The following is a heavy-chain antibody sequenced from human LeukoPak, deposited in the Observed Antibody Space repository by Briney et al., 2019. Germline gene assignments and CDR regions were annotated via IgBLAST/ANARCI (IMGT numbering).Heavy chain of an antibody. Sequence: PGGSLRLSCAASGFTFSSYGMHWVRQAPGKGPEWVAIISYDGRNKYYADSVKGRFTIARDNSKNTLYLQMNSLRAEDTAIYYCAKDSTASGSYYGMDIWGQGTTVTVSS. CDR2: ISYDGRNK. CDR1: GFTFSSYG. J-gene: IGHJ6*02. CDR3: AKDSTASGSYYGMDI. D-gene: IGHD3-3*01. V-gene: IGHV3-30*18.